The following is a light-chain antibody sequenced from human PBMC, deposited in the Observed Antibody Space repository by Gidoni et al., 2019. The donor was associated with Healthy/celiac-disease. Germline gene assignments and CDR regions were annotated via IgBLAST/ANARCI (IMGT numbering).Light chain of an antibody. Sequence: IVLTQSTGTLSSSPGGRATLSCRASQSVSSSYLAWYQQKPGQAPRLLIYGASSRATGIPDRFSGSGSGTDFTLTISRLEPEDFAVYYCQQYGSSPYTFGQGTKLEIK. J-gene: IGKJ2*01. CDR2: GAS. V-gene: IGKV3-20*01. CDR1: QSVSSSY. CDR3: QQYGSSPYT.